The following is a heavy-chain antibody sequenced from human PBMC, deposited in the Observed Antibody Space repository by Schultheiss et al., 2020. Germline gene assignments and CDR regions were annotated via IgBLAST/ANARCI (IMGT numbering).Heavy chain of an antibody. Sequence: GESLKISCAASGFTFSSYAMSWVRQAPGKGLEWVSAISGSGGSTYYADSVKGRFTISRDNSKNTLYLQMNSLRAEDTAVYYCAKGYPSGYWDYWGQGTLVTVYS. CDR3: AKGYPSGYWDY. CDR1: GFTFSSYA. CDR2: ISGSGGST. V-gene: IGHV3-23*01. J-gene: IGHJ4*02. D-gene: IGHD3-22*01.